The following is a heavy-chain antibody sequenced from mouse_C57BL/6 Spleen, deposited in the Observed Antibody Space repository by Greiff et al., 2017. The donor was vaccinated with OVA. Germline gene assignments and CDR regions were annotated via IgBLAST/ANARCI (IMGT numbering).Heavy chain of an antibody. Sequence: EVKLVESGGGLVKPGGSLKLSCAASGFTFSDYGMHWVRQAPEKGLEWVAYISSGSSTIYYADTVKGRFTISRDNAKNTLFLQMTSLRSEDTAMYYCARTLDGYYDYWGQGTTLTVSS. V-gene: IGHV5-17*01. CDR1: GFTFSDYG. CDR2: ISSGSSTI. CDR3: ARTLDGYYDY. J-gene: IGHJ2*01. D-gene: IGHD2-3*01.